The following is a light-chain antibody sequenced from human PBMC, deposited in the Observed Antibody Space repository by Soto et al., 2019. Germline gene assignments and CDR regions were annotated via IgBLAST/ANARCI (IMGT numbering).Light chain of an antibody. Sequence: QSVLTQPPSASGTPGQRVTISCSGSSSNIGTYYVDWYQQLPGTAPKLLIHRNGQRPSGVPDRFSGSKSGTSASLAISGLRSEDEADYYCCSFVGSNTYVFGSGTKLPS. J-gene: IGLJ1*01. CDR3: CSFVGSNTYV. CDR2: RNG. V-gene: IGLV1-47*01. CDR1: SSNIGTYY.